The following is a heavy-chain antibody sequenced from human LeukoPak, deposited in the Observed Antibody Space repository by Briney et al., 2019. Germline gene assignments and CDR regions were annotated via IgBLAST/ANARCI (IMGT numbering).Heavy chain of an antibody. J-gene: IGHJ4*02. CDR2: VSYSGGT. CDR1: GASVSSHY. D-gene: IGHD3-3*01. Sequence: PSETLSVTCTVSGASVSSHYWSWIRQARGKGLEWIGYVSYSGGTNYNPSLKSRVTISLDTSKDQFSLRLNSVTTADTAVYYCARLSTYYDFWSPLDYWGQGTLVTVSS. CDR3: ARLSTYYDFWSPLDY. V-gene: IGHV4-59*02.